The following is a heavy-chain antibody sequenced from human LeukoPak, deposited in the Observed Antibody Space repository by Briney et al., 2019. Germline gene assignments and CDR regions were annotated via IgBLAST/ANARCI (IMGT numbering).Heavy chain of an antibody. D-gene: IGHD1-1*01. V-gene: IGHV1-2*02. CDR1: GYTFTGYY. J-gene: IGHJ6*02. Sequence: ASVKVSCKASGYTFTGYYMHWVRQAPGQGLEWMGWINPNSGGTNYAQKFQGRVTMTRDTSISTAYMELSRLRSDDTAVYHCASSNDLSPYGMDVWGQGTTVTVSS. CDR3: ASSNDLSPYGMDV. CDR2: INPNSGGT.